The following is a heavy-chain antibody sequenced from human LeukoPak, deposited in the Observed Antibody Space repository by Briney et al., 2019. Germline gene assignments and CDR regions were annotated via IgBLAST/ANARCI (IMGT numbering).Heavy chain of an antibody. V-gene: IGHV1-69*05. J-gene: IGHJ4*02. CDR2: ISPIFGTA. D-gene: IGHD1-1*01. Sequence: ASVKVSFKASGGTFSSYAISWVRQAPGQGLEWMGGISPIFGTANYAQKFQGRVTITTDESTSTAYMELSSLRSEDTAVYYCARGPEQERFDYWGQGTLVTVSS. CDR1: GGTFSSYA. CDR3: ARGPEQERFDY.